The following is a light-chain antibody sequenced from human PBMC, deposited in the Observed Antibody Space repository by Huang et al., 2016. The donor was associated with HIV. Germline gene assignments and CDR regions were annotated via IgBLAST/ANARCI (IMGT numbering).Light chain of an antibody. Sequence: DIQMTQSPSTLSASVGDSVNLTCRASQSISSRLAWYQQKPGRAPKLLIYDASSLQSGVPSRFSGSGSVTEFTLTITSLQPENFATYYCQQYDTSPLTFGGGTKVEIK. CDR2: DAS. CDR3: QQYDTSPLT. CDR1: QSISSR. J-gene: IGKJ4*01. V-gene: IGKV1-5*01.